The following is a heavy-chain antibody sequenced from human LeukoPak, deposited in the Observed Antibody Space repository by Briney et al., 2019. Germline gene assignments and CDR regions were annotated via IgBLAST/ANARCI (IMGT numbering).Heavy chain of an antibody. V-gene: IGHV3-21*01. Sequence: GGSLRLSCAASGFTFSSYNMNWVRQAPGKGLEWVSSISTGSSYIYYADSVKGRFTISRDNAKNSLYLQMNSLRAEDTAVYYCARDTPLGYCSGGSCYSIYYYYMDVWDKGTTVTISS. CDR1: GFTFSSYN. J-gene: IGHJ6*03. CDR2: ISTGSSYI. CDR3: ARDTPLGYCSGGSCYSIYYYYMDV. D-gene: IGHD2-15*01.